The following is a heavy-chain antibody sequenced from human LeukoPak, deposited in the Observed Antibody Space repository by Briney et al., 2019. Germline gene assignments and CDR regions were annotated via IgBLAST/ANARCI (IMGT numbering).Heavy chain of an antibody. Sequence: GGSLRLSCAASGFTFSSYWMSWVRQAPGKGLEWVANIKQGGSEKYYVDSVKGRFTISRDNAKNSLYLQMNSLRAEDTAIYYCATSPHGDYGTDFDSWGQGALVTVSS. D-gene: IGHD4-17*01. J-gene: IGHJ4*02. CDR3: ATSPHGDYGTDFDS. CDR2: IKQGGSEK. CDR1: GFTFSSYW. V-gene: IGHV3-7*01.